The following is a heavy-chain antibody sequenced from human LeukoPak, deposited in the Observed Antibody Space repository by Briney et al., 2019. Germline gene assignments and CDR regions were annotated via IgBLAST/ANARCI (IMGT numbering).Heavy chain of an antibody. Sequence: SETLSLTCTVSGGSISYYYWSWIRQPPGKGPEWVGYIYSSGSTNYNPSLKSRVAISLDTSKSQFSLMLSSVTAADTAVYYCASSREYGSGSYSAWGQGTLVTVSS. CDR3: ASSREYGSGSYSA. CDR1: GGSISYYY. CDR2: IYSSGST. V-gene: IGHV4-59*08. D-gene: IGHD3-10*01. J-gene: IGHJ5*02.